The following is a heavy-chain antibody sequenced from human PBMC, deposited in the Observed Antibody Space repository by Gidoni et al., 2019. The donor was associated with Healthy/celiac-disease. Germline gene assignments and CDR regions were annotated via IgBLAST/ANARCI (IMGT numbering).Heavy chain of an antibody. J-gene: IGHJ3*02. Sequence: QLQLRESGSGLVKPSESLSLTCTVSGGSISSSSSSWGWIRQPPGKGLEWIGSIYYSGSTYYNPYRKSRVTISVDTSKNQFSLKRSSVTAADTAVYYCARGLIVVVRDAFDIWGQGTMVTVSS. CDR3: ARGLIVVVRDAFDI. CDR1: GGSISSSSSS. D-gene: IGHD3-22*01. V-gene: IGHV4-39*07. CDR2: IYYSGST.